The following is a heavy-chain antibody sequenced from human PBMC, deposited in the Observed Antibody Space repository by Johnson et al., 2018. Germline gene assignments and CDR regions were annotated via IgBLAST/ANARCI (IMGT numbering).Heavy chain of an antibody. CDR3: ARDADYYAMDV. J-gene: IGHJ6*02. CDR2: ISSSSGTI. Sequence: VQLVQSGGGLVQPGGSLRLSCAASGFTFSSHSVNWVRQAPGKVLEWVSYISSSSGTIYYADSVQGRFTISRDNAKNSLYLQMNSLGVEDTGVYYCARDADYYAMDVWGQGTTVTVSS. CDR1: GFTFSSHS. V-gene: IGHV3-48*01.